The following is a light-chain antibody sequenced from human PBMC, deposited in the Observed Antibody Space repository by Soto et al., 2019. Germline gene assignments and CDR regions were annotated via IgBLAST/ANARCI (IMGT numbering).Light chain of an antibody. CDR1: QSLLHSNGYNY. J-gene: IGKJ2*01. CDR3: MQALQTPPT. CDR2: LAS. V-gene: IGKV2-28*01. Sequence: DIVMTQSPLSLPVTPGEPASISCRSSQSLLHSNGYNYLDWYLQKPGQSPQLLISLASNRASGVPERFSGSGSGTDFTLKISRVEAEDVGFYYCMQALQTPPTFGLGTKLEIK.